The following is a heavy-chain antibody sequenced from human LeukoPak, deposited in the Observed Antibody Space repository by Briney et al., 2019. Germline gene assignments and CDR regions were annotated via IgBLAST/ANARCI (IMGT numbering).Heavy chain of an antibody. Sequence: SETLSLTCTVSGGSISSYYWSWIRQPPGRGLEWIGYIYYSGNTNYNPYLKSRVTISVDTSKNQFSLKLSSVTAADTAVYYCARGGSGSYFRGDFDYWGQGTLVTVSS. V-gene: IGHV4-59*01. D-gene: IGHD3-10*01. CDR1: GGSISSYY. CDR3: ARGGSGSYFRGDFDY. J-gene: IGHJ4*02. CDR2: IYYSGNT.